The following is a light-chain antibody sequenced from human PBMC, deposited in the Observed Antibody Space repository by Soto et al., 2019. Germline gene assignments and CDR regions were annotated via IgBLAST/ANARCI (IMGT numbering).Light chain of an antibody. CDR1: SCNIGNNL. J-gene: IGLJ2*01. V-gene: IGLV1-47*01. CDR3: AAWDDIMSGIV. Sequence: QSVLSQPPSASGGPGQRVTISFSGSSCNIGNNLVYWYQQLPGTAPKLLISRNNQRPSGVPDRFSGSKSGTSASLAISGLRSDDEADYHCAAWDDIMSGIVFGGGTKVTVL. CDR2: RNN.